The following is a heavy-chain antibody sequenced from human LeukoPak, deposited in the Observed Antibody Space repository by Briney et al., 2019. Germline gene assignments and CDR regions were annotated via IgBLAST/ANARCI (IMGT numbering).Heavy chain of an antibody. CDR3: ASGGVYYGSGSYPYYFDY. CDR1: GFTFSSHG. J-gene: IGHJ4*02. D-gene: IGHD3-10*01. V-gene: IGHV3-33*01. Sequence: PGRSLRLSCAASGFTFSSHGMHWVRQAPGKGLEWVAVIWYDGSNKYYADSVKGRFTISRDNSKNTLYLQMNSLRAEDTAVYYCASGGVYYGSGSYPYYFDYWGQGTLVTVSS. CDR2: IWYDGSNK.